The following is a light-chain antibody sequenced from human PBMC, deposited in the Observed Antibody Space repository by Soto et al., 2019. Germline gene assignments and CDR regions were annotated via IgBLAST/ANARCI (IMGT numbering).Light chain of an antibody. CDR3: QQYNNWPFT. Sequence: EIMMTQSPVPLSVSPGERATLSCRASQSVNSNLAWYQQKPGQAPRLLIYGAPTRSTGIPASFIGNGSGTEFTLTASSLQPEDFAVYYCQQYNNWPFTCGPGTKVDIK. V-gene: IGKV3-15*01. CDR1: QSVNSN. J-gene: IGKJ3*01. CDR2: GAP.